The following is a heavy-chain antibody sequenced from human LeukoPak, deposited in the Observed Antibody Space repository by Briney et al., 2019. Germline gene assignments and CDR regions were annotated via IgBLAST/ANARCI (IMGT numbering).Heavy chain of an antibody. CDR2: IYYSGST. V-gene: IGHV4-59*08. CDR1: GGSFSGYY. CDR3: ARRADADWYFDL. J-gene: IGHJ2*01. Sequence: SETLSLTCAVYGGSFSGYYWSWIRQPPGKGLEWIGYIYYSGSTNYNPSLKSRATISVDTSKNQFSLKLSSVIAADTAVYYCARRADADWYFDLWGRGTLVTVSS.